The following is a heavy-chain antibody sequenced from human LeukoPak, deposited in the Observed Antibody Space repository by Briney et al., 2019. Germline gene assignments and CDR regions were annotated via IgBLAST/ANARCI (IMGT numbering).Heavy chain of an antibody. V-gene: IGHV4-38-2*02. D-gene: IGHD5-18*01. Sequence: PSETLSLTCTVSGYSISSGYYWGWIWQPPGKGLEWIGSIYHSGSTYYNPSLKSRVTISVDTSKNQFSLKLSSVTAADTAVYYCARAGSEYSYGSGFDYWGQGTLVTVSS. J-gene: IGHJ4*02. CDR3: ARAGSEYSYGSGFDY. CDR2: IYHSGST. CDR1: GYSISSGYY.